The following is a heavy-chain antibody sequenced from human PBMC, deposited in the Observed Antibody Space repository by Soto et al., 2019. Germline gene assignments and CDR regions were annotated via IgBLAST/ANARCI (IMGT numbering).Heavy chain of an antibody. Sequence: GASVTVSCKASVYTLTSYDINWVRQATGQGLEWMGWMNPNSGNTGYAQKFQGRVTMTRNTSISTAYMELSSLRSEDTAVYYCARVRSDFWSGYPNYYYYYYMDVWGKGTTVTVSS. CDR2: MNPNSGNT. CDR3: ARVRSDFWSGYPNYYYYYYMDV. CDR1: VYTLTSYD. J-gene: IGHJ6*03. D-gene: IGHD3-3*01. V-gene: IGHV1-8*01.